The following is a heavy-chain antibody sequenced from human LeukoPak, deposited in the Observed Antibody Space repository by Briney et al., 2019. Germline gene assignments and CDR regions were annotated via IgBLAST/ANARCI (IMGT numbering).Heavy chain of an antibody. V-gene: IGHV3-30*02. CDR2: IRYDGSNK. D-gene: IGHD6-13*01. J-gene: IGHJ4*02. CDR1: GFTFSSYG. CDR3: AKDRSSSWYYFDY. Sequence: GRSLRLSCAASGFTFSSYGMHWVRQAPGKGLEWVAFIRYDGSNKYYADSVKGRFTISRDNSKNTLYLQMNSLRAEDTAVYYCAKDRSSSWYYFDYWGQGTLVTVSS.